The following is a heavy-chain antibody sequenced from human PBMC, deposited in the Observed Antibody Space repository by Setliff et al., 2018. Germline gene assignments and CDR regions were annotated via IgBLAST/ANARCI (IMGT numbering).Heavy chain of an antibody. D-gene: IGHD2-2*01. CDR3: ARVKIAILPAAIDY. Sequence: LSLTCTVSGGSISSSSYYWGWIRQPPGKGLEWIGSIYYSGSTYYNPSLKSRVTISVDTSKNQFSLKLSPVTAADTAVYYCARVKIAILPAAIDYWGQGTLVTVSS. J-gene: IGHJ4*02. CDR1: GGSISSSSYY. CDR2: IYYSGST. V-gene: IGHV4-39*07.